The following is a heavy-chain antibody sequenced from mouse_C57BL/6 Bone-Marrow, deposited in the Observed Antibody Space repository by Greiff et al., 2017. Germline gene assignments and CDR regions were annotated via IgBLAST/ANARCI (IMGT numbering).Heavy chain of an antibody. J-gene: IGHJ4*01. Sequence: EVQGVESGGDLVKPGGSLKLSCAASGFTFSSYGMSWARQTPDKRLEWVATISSGGSYTYYPDSVKGRFTISRDNAKNTLYLQVSSLMTGDTAVYYCARQDCCYAMDYWGQGTSVTGSS. CDR3: ARQDCCYAMDY. CDR1: GFTFSSYG. V-gene: IGHV5-6*01. CDR2: ISSGGSYT.